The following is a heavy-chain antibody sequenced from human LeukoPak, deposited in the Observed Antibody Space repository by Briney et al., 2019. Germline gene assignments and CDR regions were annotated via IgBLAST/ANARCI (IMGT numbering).Heavy chain of an antibody. CDR2: INLNSAGT. D-gene: IGHD3-16*01. Sequence: ASVKVSCKASGYTFTHYYIHWVRQAPGQGLEWLGWINLNSAGTKYAQKFQGRVTMTRDKSISTAYMELSRLRSDDSAVYYCARFAFGGTSDYWGQGTLVTVSS. CDR1: GYTFTHYY. J-gene: IGHJ4*02. V-gene: IGHV1-2*02. CDR3: ARFAFGGTSDY.